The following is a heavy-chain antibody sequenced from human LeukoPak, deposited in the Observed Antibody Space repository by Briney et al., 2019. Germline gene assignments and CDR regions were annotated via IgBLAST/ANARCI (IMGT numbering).Heavy chain of an antibody. CDR2: ISGSGGST. J-gene: IGHJ4*02. Sequence: GGSLRLSCAASGFTFSSYAMSWVRQAPGKGLEWVSAISGSGGSTYYADSVKGRFTISRDNSKNTLYLQMNSLRAEDTAVYYCAKDLNARFGELGWDYLGQGTLVTVSS. D-gene: IGHD3-10*01. CDR3: AKDLNARFGELGWDY. CDR1: GFTFSSYA. V-gene: IGHV3-23*01.